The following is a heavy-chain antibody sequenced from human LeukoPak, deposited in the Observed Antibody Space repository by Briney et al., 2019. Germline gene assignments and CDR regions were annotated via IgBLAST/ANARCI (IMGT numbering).Heavy chain of an antibody. J-gene: IGHJ4*02. Sequence: PGGSLRLSCAASGFTVSRNYMSWVRQAPGKGLEWVSIIYSGGRTYYADSVKGRFTISRDNSKNTLFLHMNSLRAEDTAVYSCAKGYYGSGSYGWFDYWGQGTLVTVSS. CDR2: IYSGGRT. CDR3: AKGYYGSGSYGWFDY. CDR1: GFTVSRNY. V-gene: IGHV3-53*01. D-gene: IGHD3-10*01.